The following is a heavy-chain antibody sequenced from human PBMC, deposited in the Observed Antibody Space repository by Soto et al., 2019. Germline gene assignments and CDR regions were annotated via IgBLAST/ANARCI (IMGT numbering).Heavy chain of an antibody. V-gene: IGHV3-33*01. CDR1: GFTFSSYG. CDR2: IWYDGSNK. CDR3: ARGYYESSGYHDY. D-gene: IGHD3-22*01. Sequence: VQLVASGGGVVQPGRSLRLSCAASGFTFSSYGMHWVRQAPGKGLEWVAVIWYDGSNKYYADSVKGRFTISRDNSKNTLYLQMNSLRAEDTAVYYCARGYYESSGYHDYWGQGTLVTVSS. J-gene: IGHJ4*02.